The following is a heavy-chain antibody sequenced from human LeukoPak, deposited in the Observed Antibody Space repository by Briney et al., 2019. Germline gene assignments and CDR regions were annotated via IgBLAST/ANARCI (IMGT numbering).Heavy chain of an antibody. D-gene: IGHD2-2*01. CDR2: INASNGNT. Sequence: GASVKVSCKASGYTFTSYAMHWVRQAPGQRLEWMGWINASNGNTKYSQKFQGRVTITRDTSASTAYMELSSLRSEDTAVYYCARDPRPSPTYYFDYWGQGTLVTVSS. J-gene: IGHJ4*02. CDR1: GYTFTSYA. V-gene: IGHV1-3*01. CDR3: ARDPRPSPTYYFDY.